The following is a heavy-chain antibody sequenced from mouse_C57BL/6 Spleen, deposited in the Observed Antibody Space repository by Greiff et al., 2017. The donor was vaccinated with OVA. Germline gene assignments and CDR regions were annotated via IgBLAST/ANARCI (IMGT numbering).Heavy chain of an antibody. CDR3: ARRWLEGYFDV. J-gene: IGHJ1*03. CDR2: ISSGGSYT. D-gene: IGHD2-2*01. V-gene: IGHV5-6*02. CDR1: GFTFSSYG. Sequence: VKLVESGGDLVKPGGSLKLSCAASGFTFSSYGMSWVRQTPDKRLEWVATISSGGSYTDYPDSVKGRFTISRDNAKNTLYLQMSSLKSEDTAMYYCARRWLEGYFDVWGTGTTVTVSS.